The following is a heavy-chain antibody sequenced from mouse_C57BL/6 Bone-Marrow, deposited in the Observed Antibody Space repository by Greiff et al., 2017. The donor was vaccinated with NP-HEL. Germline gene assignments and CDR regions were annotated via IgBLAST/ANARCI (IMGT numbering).Heavy chain of an antibody. J-gene: IGHJ2*01. CDR3: ARSDYYGSPDY. V-gene: IGHV1-52*01. CDR2: IDPSDSET. CDR1: GYTFTSYW. D-gene: IGHD1-1*01. Sequence: QVQLQQPGAELVRPGSSVKLSCKASGYTFTSYWMPWVKQRPIQGLEWIGNIDPSDSETHYNQKFKDKATLTVDKSSSTAYLQLSSLTSEDSAVYYCARSDYYGSPDYGGQGTTLTVSS.